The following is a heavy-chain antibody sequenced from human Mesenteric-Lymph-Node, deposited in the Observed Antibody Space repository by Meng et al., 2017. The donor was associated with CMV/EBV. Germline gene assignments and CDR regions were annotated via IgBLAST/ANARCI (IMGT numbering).Heavy chain of an antibody. V-gene: IGHV5-51*01. J-gene: IGHJ4*02. CDR1: GYNFINYW. CDR2: IYPGDSDT. D-gene: IGHD5-24*01. CDR3: ARGGRDGYNFDY. Sequence: GESLKISCKASGYNFINYWIAWVRQMPGKGLEWMGIIYPGDSDTRYSPSFQGQVTISADKSISTAYLQWSSLKASDIAMYYCARGGRDGYNFDYWGQGTLVTVSS.